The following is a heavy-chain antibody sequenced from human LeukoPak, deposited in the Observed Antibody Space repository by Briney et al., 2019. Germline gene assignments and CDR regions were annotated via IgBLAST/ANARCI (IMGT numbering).Heavy chain of an antibody. Sequence: SESLSLTCTVSADSISSGIYYWSWIRQPAGKGLEWIGRISTSGSTDYNPSLRSRVTISSDASKNQLSLRLNSVTAADTAMYYCARGVSLVRGMWFDPWSQGTLVAVSS. CDR3: ARGVSLVRGMWFDP. J-gene: IGHJ5*02. CDR1: ADSISSGIYY. CDR2: ISTSGST. V-gene: IGHV4-61*02. D-gene: IGHD3-10*01.